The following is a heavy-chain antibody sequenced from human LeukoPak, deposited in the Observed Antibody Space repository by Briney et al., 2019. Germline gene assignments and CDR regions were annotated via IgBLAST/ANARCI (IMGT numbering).Heavy chain of an antibody. V-gene: IGHV3-21*01. CDR3: ARDPNPYYDSSGYYPL. CDR1: GFTFSSYS. J-gene: IGHJ4*02. D-gene: IGHD3-22*01. CDR2: ISSSSYI. Sequence: GGSLRLSCAASGFTFSSYSMNWVRQAPGKGLEWVSSISSSSYIYYADSVNGRFTISRDNAKNSLYLQMNSLRAEDTAVYYCARDPNPYYDSSGYYPLWGQGTLVTVSS.